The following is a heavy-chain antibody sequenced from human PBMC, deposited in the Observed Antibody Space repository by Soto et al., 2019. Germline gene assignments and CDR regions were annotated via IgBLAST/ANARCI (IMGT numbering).Heavy chain of an antibody. V-gene: IGHV4-31*03. Sequence: PSETLSLTCTVSGGSISSGGYYWSWIRQHPGKGLEWIGYIYYSGSTYYNPSLKSRVTISVDTSKNQFSLKLSSVTAADTAVYYCARLLTTVTKSGYYYYYYMDVWGKGTTVTVSS. J-gene: IGHJ6*03. D-gene: IGHD4-17*01. CDR3: ARLLTTVTKSGYYYYYYMDV. CDR1: GGSISSGGYY. CDR2: IYYSGST.